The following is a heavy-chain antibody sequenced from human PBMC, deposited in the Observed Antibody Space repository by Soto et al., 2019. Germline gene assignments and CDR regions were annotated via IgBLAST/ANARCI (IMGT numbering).Heavy chain of an antibody. V-gene: IGHV3-30-3*01. CDR3: ETYGSGYPC. D-gene: IGHD6-19*01. J-gene: IGHJ4*02. CDR2: TSYDGGNK. CDR1: GFTFNTHA. Sequence: QVQLVESGGGVVQPGGSLRLTCAASGFTFNTHAMHWVRQAPGEGLEWVAVTSYDGGNKYYAVSVKGRFTISRDNSKNPLYLQMNSVRGEDTAVYYCETYGSGYPCWGQGTMVTVSS.